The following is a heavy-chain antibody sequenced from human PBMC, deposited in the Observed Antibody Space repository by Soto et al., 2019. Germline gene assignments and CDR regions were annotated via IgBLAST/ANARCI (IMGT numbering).Heavy chain of an antibody. CDR1: GFAFDDYV. D-gene: IGHD6-13*01. CDR3: AKGGSAALIAPSGRDNWFDP. J-gene: IGHJ5*02. CDR2: ITWNGGTI. Sequence: GGSLRLSCAASGFAFDDYVMHWVRQPPGGGLEWVSGITWNGGTIRYVDSVKGRFTISRDNAENSLYLQMNSLRPEDTAVYYCAKGGSAALIAPSGRDNWFDPWGQGTQVTVSS. V-gene: IGHV3-9*01.